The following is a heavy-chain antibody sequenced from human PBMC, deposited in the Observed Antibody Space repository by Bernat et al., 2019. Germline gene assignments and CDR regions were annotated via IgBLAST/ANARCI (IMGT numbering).Heavy chain of an antibody. J-gene: IGHJ1*01. V-gene: IGHV3-30-3*01. CDR3: ARVGQQLVLAEYFQH. D-gene: IGHD6-13*01. CDR2: ISYDGSNK. Sequence: QVQLVESGGGVVQPGRSLRLSCAASGFTFSSYAMHWVRQAPGKGLEWVAVISYDGSNKYYADSVKGRFTISRDNSKNTLYLQMNSLRAEDTAVYYCARVGQQLVLAEYFQHWGQGTLVTVSS. CDR1: GFTFSSYA.